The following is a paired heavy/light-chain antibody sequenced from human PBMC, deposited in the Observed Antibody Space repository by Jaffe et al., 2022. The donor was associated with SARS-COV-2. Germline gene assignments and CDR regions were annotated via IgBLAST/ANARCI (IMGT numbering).Light chain of an antibody. CDR1: QSLVYSDGNTY. V-gene: IGKV2-30*01. Sequence: DVVMTQSPLSLPVTLGQPASISCRSSQSLVYSDGNTYLNWFQQRPGQSPRRLIYKVSNRDSGVPDRFSGSGSGTDFTLKISRVEAEDVGVYYCMQGTHWPWTFGQGTKVEIK. CDR2: KVS. CDR3: MQGTHWPWT. J-gene: IGKJ1*01.
Heavy chain of an antibody. CDR3: ARDLGGSDYYDTRDAFDI. CDR1: GYTFTSYG. V-gene: IGHV1-18*01. D-gene: IGHD3-22*01. CDR2: ISAYNGNT. J-gene: IGHJ3*02. Sequence: QVQLVQSGAEVKKPGASVKVSCKASGYTFTSYGISWVRQAPGQGLEWMGWISAYNGNTNYAQKLQGRVTMTTDTSTSTAYMELRSLRSDDTAVYYCARDLGGSDYYDTRDAFDIWGQGTMVTVSS.